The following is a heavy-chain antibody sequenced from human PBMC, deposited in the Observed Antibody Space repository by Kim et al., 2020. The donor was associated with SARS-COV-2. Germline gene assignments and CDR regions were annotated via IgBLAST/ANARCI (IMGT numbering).Heavy chain of an antibody. V-gene: IGHV1-18*01. CDR3: ARWDDYGDNWFDP. Sequence: YARKLQGRVTMTTDTSTSTAYMELRSLRSDDTAVYYCARWDDYGDNWFDPWGQGTLVTVSS. D-gene: IGHD4-17*01. J-gene: IGHJ5*02.